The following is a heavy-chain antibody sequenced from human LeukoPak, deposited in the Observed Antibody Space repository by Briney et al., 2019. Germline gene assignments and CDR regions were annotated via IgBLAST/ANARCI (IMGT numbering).Heavy chain of an antibody. CDR3: ARAVGYSSGWYSS. CDR1: GGSISSSNW. J-gene: IGHJ4*02. CDR2: IYHSGST. D-gene: IGHD6-19*01. Sequence: SETLSLTCAVSGGSISSSNWWSWVRQPPGKGLEWIGEIYHSGSTNYNPSLKSRVTISVDKSKNQFSLKLSSVTAADTAVYYCARAVGYSSGWYSSWGQGTLVTVSS. V-gene: IGHV4-4*02.